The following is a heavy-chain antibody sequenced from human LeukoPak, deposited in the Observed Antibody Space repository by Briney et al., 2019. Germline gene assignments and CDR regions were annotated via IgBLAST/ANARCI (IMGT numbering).Heavy chain of an antibody. Sequence: PSETLSLTCAVSGGSILTTNWWSWVRQPPGKGLEWIGEIHHSGSTNYNPSLKSRVTISVDNSKNRFSLKVRSVTAADTAVYYCVRGLSYYNSGGYYFDYWGQGSLVTVSS. V-gene: IGHV4-4*02. CDR3: VRGLSYYNSGGYYFDY. CDR1: GGSILTTNW. J-gene: IGHJ4*02. D-gene: IGHD3-22*01. CDR2: IHHSGST.